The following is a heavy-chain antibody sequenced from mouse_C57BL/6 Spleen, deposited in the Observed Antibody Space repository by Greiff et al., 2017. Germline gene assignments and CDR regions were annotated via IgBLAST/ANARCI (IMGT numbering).Heavy chain of an antibody. V-gene: IGHV1-76*01. CDR2: IYPGSGNT. J-gene: IGHJ2*01. D-gene: IGHD3-1*01. CDR1: GYTFTDYY. CDR3: ARSGPPYFDY. Sequence: VQLQESGAELVRPGASVKLSCKASGYTFTDYYINWVKQRPGQGLEWIARIYPGSGNTYYNEKFKGKDTLTAEKSSSTAYMQLSSLTSEDSAVXFCARSGPPYFDYWGQGTTLTVSS.